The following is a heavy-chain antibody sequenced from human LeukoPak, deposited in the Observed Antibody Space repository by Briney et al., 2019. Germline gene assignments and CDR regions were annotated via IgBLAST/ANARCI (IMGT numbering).Heavy chain of an antibody. D-gene: IGHD6-13*01. CDR2: IYPGDSDT. CDR1: GHSFTSYW. Sequence: GESLKISCKGSGHSFTSYWIGWVRQMPGKGLEWMGIIYPGDSDTRYSPSFQGQVTISADKSISTAYLPWSSLKASDTAMYYCARSMAAGQYYFDYWGQGTLVTVSS. V-gene: IGHV5-51*01. CDR3: ARSMAAGQYYFDY. J-gene: IGHJ4*02.